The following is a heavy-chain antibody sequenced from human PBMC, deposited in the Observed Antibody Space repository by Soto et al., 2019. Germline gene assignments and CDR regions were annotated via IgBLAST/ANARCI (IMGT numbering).Heavy chain of an antibody. V-gene: IGHV1-18*01. CDR1: GYTFTSYG. J-gene: IGHJ6*02. D-gene: IGHD2-2*01. Sequence: ASVKVSCKASGYTFTSYGISWVRQAPGQGLEWMGWISAYNGNTNYAQKLQGRVTMTTDTSTSTAYMELSSLRSEDTAVYYCPRAGLVLVPTTVNSDYYYYAMDVWG. CDR3: PRAGLVLVPTTVNSDYYYYAMDV. CDR2: ISAYNGNT.